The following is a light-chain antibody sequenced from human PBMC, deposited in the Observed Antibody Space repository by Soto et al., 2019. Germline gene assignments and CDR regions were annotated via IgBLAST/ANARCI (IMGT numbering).Light chain of an antibody. J-gene: IGKJ1*01. CDR3: QQYNSYSPT. CDR1: QGISSK. Sequence: IQLTPSPSSLSASVGDRVTITCRASQGISSKLAWHQQKPGNAPKLLIYDASTLQGGVPSRFSGSGSGTEFTLTISSLQPDDFATYYCQQYNSYSPTFGQGTKVDI. V-gene: IGKV1-9*01. CDR2: DAS.